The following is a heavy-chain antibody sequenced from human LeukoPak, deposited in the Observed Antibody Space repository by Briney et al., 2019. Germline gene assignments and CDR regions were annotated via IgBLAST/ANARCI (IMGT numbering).Heavy chain of an antibody. J-gene: IGHJ4*02. CDR2: IYYSGST. CDR3: ARDSMVRGVIRTGFDY. V-gene: IGHV4-30-4*08. CDR1: GGSISSGDYY. Sequence: KPSQTLSLTCTVSGGSISSGDYYWSWIRQPPGKGLEWIGYIYYSGSTYYNPSLKSRVTISVDTSKNQFSLKLSSVTAADTAVYYCARDSMVRGVIRTGFDYWGQGTLVTVSS. D-gene: IGHD3-10*01.